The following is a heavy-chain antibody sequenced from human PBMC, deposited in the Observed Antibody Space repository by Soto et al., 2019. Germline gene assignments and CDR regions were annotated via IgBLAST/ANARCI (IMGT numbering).Heavy chain of an antibody. V-gene: IGHV2-5*02. D-gene: IGHD2-15*01. J-gene: IGHJ6*02. CDR1: GFSLSTSGVG. CDR2: IYWDDNK. Sequence: QITLKESGPTLVKPTQTLTLTCTFSGFSLSTSGVGVGWIRQPPGKALEWLALIYWDDNKRYSPSLKSRLTITNDNSNNQFVHTLTNMYPVDTATYYCAHYTLSYYCMDVLGQGTTVTV. CDR3: AHYTLSYYCMDV.